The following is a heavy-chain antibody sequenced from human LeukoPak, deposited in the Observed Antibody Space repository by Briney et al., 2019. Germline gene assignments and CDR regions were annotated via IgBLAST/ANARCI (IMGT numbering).Heavy chain of an antibody. CDR1: GFTFSTYW. J-gene: IGHJ4*02. CDR2: LNEDGSEK. CDR3: ARAVTSTEGY. V-gene: IGHV3-7*03. Sequence: GGSLRLSCAASGFTFSTYWMTWVRQAPGKGLEWVASLNEDGSEKYYVDSVKGRFTISRDNAQKSLYLEMKSLSAKDTAVYYGARAVTSTEGYWGQGTLVTVSS.